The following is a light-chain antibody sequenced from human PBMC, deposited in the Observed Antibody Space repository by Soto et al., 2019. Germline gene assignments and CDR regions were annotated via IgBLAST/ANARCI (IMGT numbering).Light chain of an antibody. J-gene: IGLJ2*01. CDR1: SSNMGNNY. CDR2: ENN. Sequence: QSVLTQPPSVSAAPGQKVTISCSGSSSNMGNNYVSWYQQLPETAPKLLIYENNKRPSGIPDRFSGSKSGTSATLGITGLQTGDEADYYCATWDSSLGAVVFGGGTKLTVL. CDR3: ATWDSSLGAVV. V-gene: IGLV1-51*01.